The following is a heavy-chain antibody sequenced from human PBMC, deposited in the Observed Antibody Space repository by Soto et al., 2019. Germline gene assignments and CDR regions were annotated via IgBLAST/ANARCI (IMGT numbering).Heavy chain of an antibody. D-gene: IGHD1-1*01. CDR2: INWDGTTT. CDR3: AKEKGTIYFDY. J-gene: IGHJ4*02. Sequence: GGSLRLSCAASGFTFDDYSMHWVRQAPGKGLEWVSLINWDGTTTYYADSVKGRFTVSRDNSKNSLYLQMHSLRTEDTAFYYCAKEKGTIYFDYWGQGALVNVSS. CDR1: GFTFDDYS. V-gene: IGHV3-43*01.